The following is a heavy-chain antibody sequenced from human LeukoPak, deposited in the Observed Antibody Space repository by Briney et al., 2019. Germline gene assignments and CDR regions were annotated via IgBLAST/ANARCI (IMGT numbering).Heavy chain of an antibody. D-gene: IGHD2-15*01. Sequence: ASVKVPCKASGYTFTSYGISWVRQAPGQGLEWMGWISAYNGNTNYAQKLQGRVTMTTDTSTSTAYMELRSLRSDDTAVYYCAREIGYCSGGSCYSIWGQGTLVTVSS. CDR3: AREIGYCSGGSCYSI. CDR2: ISAYNGNT. CDR1: GYTFTSYG. V-gene: IGHV1-18*01. J-gene: IGHJ4*02.